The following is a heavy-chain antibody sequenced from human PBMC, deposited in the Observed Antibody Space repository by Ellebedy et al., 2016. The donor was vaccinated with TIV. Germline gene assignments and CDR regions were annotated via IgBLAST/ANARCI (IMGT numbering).Heavy chain of an antibody. V-gene: IGHV3-11*01. Sequence: GGSLRLSXAASGFTFSDYYMSWIRQAPGKGLEWVSYISSSGSTIYYADSVKGRFTISRDNSKNTLYLQMNSLRAEDTAVYYCAKFVAARFDYWGQGTLVTVSS. D-gene: IGHD6-6*01. J-gene: IGHJ4*02. CDR3: AKFVAARFDY. CDR1: GFTFSDYY. CDR2: ISSSGSTI.